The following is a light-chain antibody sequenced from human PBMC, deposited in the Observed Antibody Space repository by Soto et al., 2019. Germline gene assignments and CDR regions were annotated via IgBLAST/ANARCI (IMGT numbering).Light chain of an antibody. CDR2: GAS. CDR3: QQYANSPIT. J-gene: IGKJ5*01. Sequence: EIVLTQFPGTLSLSPGERATLSCRASQSVSSNLAWYQKKPGQAPRLLIYGASNRATGIPGRFSASGSGTDFTLTITPLEPEDFAVYFCQQYANSPITFGQGTRLEIK. V-gene: IGKV3-20*01. CDR1: QSVSSN.